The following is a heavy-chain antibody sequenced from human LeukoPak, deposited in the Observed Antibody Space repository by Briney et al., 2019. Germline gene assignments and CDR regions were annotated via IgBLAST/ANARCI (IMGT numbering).Heavy chain of an antibody. CDR1: GYTFTSYY. CDR3: ARGETAEYFQH. J-gene: IGHJ1*01. Sequence: ASVKVSCKASGYTFTSYYIHWVRQAPGQGLEWMAIINPSGGDTSYAQKFQGRVTMTRDTSTSTVYMELSSLTSEDTALYYCARGETAEYFQHWGQGTLVTVSS. V-gene: IGHV1-46*01. D-gene: IGHD1-26*01. CDR2: INPSGGDT.